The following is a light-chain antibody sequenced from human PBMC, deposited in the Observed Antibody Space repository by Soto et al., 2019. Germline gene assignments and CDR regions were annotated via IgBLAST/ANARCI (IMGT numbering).Light chain of an antibody. V-gene: IGKV3-20*01. CDR2: GAS. CDR3: QQYGDLPWP. CDR1: QSVSSNY. J-gene: IGKJ1*01. Sequence: EIVVTQSPTTLSVSPGEIATLSCVASQSVSSNYLAWYQQKPGQAPRLLIYGASSRATGIPDRFSGSGSGTDFTLTIDRLESEDFAVYFCQQYGDLPWPFGQGSNVDI.